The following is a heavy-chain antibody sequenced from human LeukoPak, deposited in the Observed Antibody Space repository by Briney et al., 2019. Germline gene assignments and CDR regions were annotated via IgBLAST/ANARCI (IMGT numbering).Heavy chain of an antibody. Sequence: ASVKVSCKASGYAFTSYYMHWVRQAPGQGLEWMGIINPSGGSTSYAQKFQGRVTMTRDTSISTAYMELSRLRSDDTAVYYCARESDYETWIQPRYYMDVWGKGTTVTVSS. V-gene: IGHV1-46*01. D-gene: IGHD5-18*01. CDR3: ARESDYETWIQPRYYMDV. J-gene: IGHJ6*03. CDR2: INPSGGST. CDR1: GYAFTSYY.